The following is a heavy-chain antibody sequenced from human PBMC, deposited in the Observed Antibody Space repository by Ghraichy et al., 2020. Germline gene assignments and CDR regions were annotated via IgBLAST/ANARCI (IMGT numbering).Heavy chain of an antibody. CDR2: ISSSSSYI. V-gene: IGHV3-21*01. Sequence: GESLNISCAASGFTFSSYSMNWVRQAPGKGLEWVSSISSSSSYIYYADSVKGRFTISRDNAKNSLYLQMNSLRAEDTAVYYCARVGGVDAFDIWGQGTMVTVSS. D-gene: IGHD3-10*01. CDR1: GFTFSSYS. CDR3: ARVGGVDAFDI. J-gene: IGHJ3*02.